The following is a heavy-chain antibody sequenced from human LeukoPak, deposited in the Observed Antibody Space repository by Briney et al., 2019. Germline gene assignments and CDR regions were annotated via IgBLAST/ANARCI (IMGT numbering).Heavy chain of an antibody. J-gene: IGHJ4*02. Sequence: PSETLSLTCTVSGGSIGSYYWSWIRQPPRKGLEWIGYIYYSGSTNYNPSLKSRVTISVDTSKNQFSLKLSSVTAADTAVYYCARDRDYSGRALYFDYWGQGTLVTVSS. D-gene: IGHD1-26*01. V-gene: IGHV4-59*12. CDR3: ARDRDYSGRALYFDY. CDR2: IYYSGST. CDR1: GGSIGSYY.